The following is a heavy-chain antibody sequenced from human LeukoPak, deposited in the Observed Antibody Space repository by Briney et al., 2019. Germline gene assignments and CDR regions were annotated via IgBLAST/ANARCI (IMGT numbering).Heavy chain of an antibody. CDR3: ARITMARGVITLFDY. V-gene: IGHV5-51*01. CDR1: GNSFTTYW. J-gene: IGHJ4*02. CDR2: IYPGDSDT. Sequence: GESLKISCKGSGNSFTTYWIGWVRQMPGKGLEWMGIIYPGDSDTRYSPSFQGQVTISADKSISTAYLQWSSLKASDTAMYYCARITMARGVITLFDYWGQGTLVTVSS. D-gene: IGHD3-10*01.